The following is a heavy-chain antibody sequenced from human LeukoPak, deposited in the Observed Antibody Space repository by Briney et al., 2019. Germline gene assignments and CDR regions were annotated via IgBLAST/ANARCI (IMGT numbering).Heavy chain of an antibody. Sequence: ASVKVSFKVSGYTLTELSMHWVRQAPGKGLEWMGGFDPEDGETIYAQKFQGRVTMTEDTSTDTAYMELSSLRSEDTAVYYCATYLIAVAGTLDYWGQGTLVSVSS. V-gene: IGHV1-24*01. D-gene: IGHD6-19*01. J-gene: IGHJ4*02. CDR3: ATYLIAVAGTLDY. CDR2: FDPEDGET. CDR1: GYTLTELS.